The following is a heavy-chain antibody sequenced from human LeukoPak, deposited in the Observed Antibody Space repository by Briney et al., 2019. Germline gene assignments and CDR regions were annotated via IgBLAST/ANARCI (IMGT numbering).Heavy chain of an antibody. Sequence: GASVKVSCKASGYTFSSFYLHWVRQASGQGLEWMGIITPNTGDTTYAPKFQDRLIMTRDRSTSTVYMELHSLRSEDTAVYYCARSRNYYRVYFDNWGQETLVPVSS. J-gene: IGHJ4*02. D-gene: IGHD3-10*01. CDR1: GYTFSSFY. CDR3: ARSRNYYRVYFDN. V-gene: IGHV1-46*01. CDR2: ITPNTGDT.